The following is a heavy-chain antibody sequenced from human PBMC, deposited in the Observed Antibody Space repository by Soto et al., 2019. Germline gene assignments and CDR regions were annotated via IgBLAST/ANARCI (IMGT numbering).Heavy chain of an antibody. CDR1: GYTFSSYG. Sequence: ASVKVSCKASGYTFSSYGISWVRQAPGQGLEWLGIINPNSGNTSYAQKLQGRVTMTRNTSISTAYMELSSLRSEDTAVYYCARGSESSWFTYYYYGMDVWGQGTTVTVSS. D-gene: IGHD6-13*01. V-gene: IGHV1-8*02. J-gene: IGHJ6*02. CDR2: INPNSGNT. CDR3: ARGSESSWFTYYYYGMDV.